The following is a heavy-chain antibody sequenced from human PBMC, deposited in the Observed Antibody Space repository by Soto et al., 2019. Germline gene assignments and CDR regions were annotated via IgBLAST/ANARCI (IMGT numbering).Heavy chain of an antibody. CDR3: ARGSVVVPEGIAEAGYGVRVFDP. CDR1: GYPFTSYY. J-gene: IGHJ5*02. Sequence: SLQVSCKASGYPFTSYYINWVRHATGQGLEWMGWMNPNSGNTGYAQKFQGRVTMTRNTSISTAYMELSSLRSEDTAVYYGARGSVVVPEGIAEAGYGVRVFDPWG. CDR2: MNPNSGNT. V-gene: IGHV1-8*01. D-gene: IGHD6-13*01.